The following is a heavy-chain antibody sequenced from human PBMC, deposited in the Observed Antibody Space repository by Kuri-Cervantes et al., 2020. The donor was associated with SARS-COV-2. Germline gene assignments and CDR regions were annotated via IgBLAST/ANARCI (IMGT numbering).Heavy chain of an antibody. CDR2: IKSKTDGGTT. D-gene: IGHD3-22*01. Sequence: GESLKISCAASGFTFSNAWMSWVRQAPGEGLEWVGRIKSKTDGGTTDYAAPVKGRFTISRDDSKNTLYLQMNSLKTEDTAVYYCTTDPTPTYYYDSSGYYLGGLVDYWGQGTLVTVSS. CDR1: GFTFSNAW. CDR3: TTDPTPTYYYDSSGYYLGGLVDY. V-gene: IGHV3-15*01. J-gene: IGHJ4*02.